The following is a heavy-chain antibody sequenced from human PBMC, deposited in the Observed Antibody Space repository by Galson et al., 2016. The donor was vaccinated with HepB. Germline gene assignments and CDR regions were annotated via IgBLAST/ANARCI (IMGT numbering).Heavy chain of an antibody. Sequence: SLRLSCAVSNLTFTNAWMNWVRQAPGKGLEWVGDIHHGRGTNYNPSLKNRVTISMDSSENQFSLRLNSVTAADTAIYYCATRHYHLFDWGHGILVTVSS. CDR2: IHHGRGT. CDR3: ATRHYHLFD. V-gene: IGHV4-4*02. J-gene: IGHJ4*01. D-gene: IGHD3-3*01. CDR1: NLTFTNAW.